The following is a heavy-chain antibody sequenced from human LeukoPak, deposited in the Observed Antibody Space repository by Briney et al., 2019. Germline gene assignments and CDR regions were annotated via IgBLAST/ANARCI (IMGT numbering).Heavy chain of an antibody. CDR2: IHHSGNT. Sequence: SSETLSLTCAVSGYSIISGHDWGWIRQPPEKGLEWIARIHHSGNTYYNPSLKSRVTISVDTSKNQFSLKLNSVTAADTAVYYCARDYGYGYSDYWGQGTLVTVSS. J-gene: IGHJ4*02. D-gene: IGHD5-18*01. CDR3: ARDYGYGYSDY. V-gene: IGHV4-38-2*02. CDR1: GYSIISGHD.